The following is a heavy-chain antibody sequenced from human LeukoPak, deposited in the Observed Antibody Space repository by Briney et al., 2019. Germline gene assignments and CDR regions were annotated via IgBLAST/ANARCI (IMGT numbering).Heavy chain of an antibody. CDR2: IYYSGSV. D-gene: IGHD3-3*01. J-gene: IGHJ4*02. CDR3: ARDYKRLEWYMYYFDY. V-gene: IGHV4-39*07. Sequence: SETLSLTCTVSGGSISSSSYYWGWIRQPPGKGLEWIGSIYYSGSVYYNPSLKSRVTISVDTSKSQFSLKLSSVTAADTAVYYCARDYKRLEWYMYYFDYWGQGTLVTVSS. CDR1: GGSISSSSYY.